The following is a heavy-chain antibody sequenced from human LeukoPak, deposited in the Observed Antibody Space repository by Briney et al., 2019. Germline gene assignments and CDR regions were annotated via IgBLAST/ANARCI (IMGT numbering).Heavy chain of an antibody. CDR3: ASDIVVVLTSVARYFDY. V-gene: IGHV3-23*01. J-gene: IGHJ4*02. D-gene: IGHD3-22*01. CDR1: GFTFSDYY. Sequence: GGSLRLSCAASGFTFSDYYMSWIRQAPGKGLEWVSAISGSGGSTYYADSVKGRFTIPRDNSKNTLYLQMNSLRAEDTAVYYCASDIVVVLTSVARYFDYWGQGTLVTVSS. CDR2: ISGSGGST.